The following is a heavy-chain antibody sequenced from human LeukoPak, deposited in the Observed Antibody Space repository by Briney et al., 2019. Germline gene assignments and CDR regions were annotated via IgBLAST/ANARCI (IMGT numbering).Heavy chain of an antibody. D-gene: IGHD6-19*01. V-gene: IGHV1-2*02. CDR1: GYTFTGYY. CDR3: ARDRPRIAVAGFDY. J-gene: IGHJ4*02. CDR2: INPNSGGT. Sequence: ASVKVSCKASGYTFTGYYMHWVRQAPGQGLEWMGWINPNSGGTNYAQKFQGRVTMTRDTSISTAYMELSRLRSDDTAVYYCARDRPRIAVAGFDYWGQGTLVTVSS.